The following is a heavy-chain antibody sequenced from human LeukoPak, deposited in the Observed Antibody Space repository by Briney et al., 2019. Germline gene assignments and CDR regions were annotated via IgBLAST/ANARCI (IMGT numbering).Heavy chain of an antibody. Sequence: GGSLRLSCAASGFTVSSNYMSWVRQAPGKGLEWVSIIYSGGSTYYADSVKGRFTISRDNSKNTLYLQMNSLRAEDTAVYYCARDFERQLEGDVWGKGTTVTVSS. CDR3: ARDFERQLEGDV. CDR1: GFTVSSNY. J-gene: IGHJ6*04. D-gene: IGHD6-6*01. CDR2: IYSGGST. V-gene: IGHV3-53*01.